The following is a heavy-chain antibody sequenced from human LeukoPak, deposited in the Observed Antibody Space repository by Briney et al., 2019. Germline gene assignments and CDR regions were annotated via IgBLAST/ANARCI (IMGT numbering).Heavy chain of an antibody. J-gene: IGHJ6*02. CDR3: AREGYSYGYDIYHYYGMDV. CDR2: INPDGSAT. D-gene: IGHD5-18*01. Sequence: GGSLRLSCAASGFTFSSYSMNWVRQSPEKGLEWAANINPDGSATYYVDSVKGRFIISRDNTKNSLYLQMNSLRAEDTAVYYCAREGYSYGYDIYHYYGMDVWGQGTTVTVSS. CDR1: GFTFSSYS. V-gene: IGHV3-7*03.